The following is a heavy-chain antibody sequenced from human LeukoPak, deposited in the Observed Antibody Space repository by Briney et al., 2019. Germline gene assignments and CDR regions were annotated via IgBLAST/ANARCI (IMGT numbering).Heavy chain of an antibody. CDR1: GYTLTEFS. J-gene: IGHJ4*02. D-gene: IGHD3-9*01. CDR3: ATLRGILTGYFDY. CDR2: FDPEDGET. Sequence: ASVKVSCKVSGYTLTEFSMHWVRQAPGKGLEWMGGFDPEDGETIYAQKFQGRVTMTEDTSTDAAYMELSSLRSEDTAVYYCATLRGILTGYFDYWGQGTLVTVSS. V-gene: IGHV1-24*01.